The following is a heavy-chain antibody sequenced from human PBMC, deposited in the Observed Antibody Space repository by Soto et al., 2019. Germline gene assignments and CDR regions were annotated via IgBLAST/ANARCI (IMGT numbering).Heavy chain of an antibody. CDR2: ISYDGSNK. CDR1: GFTFSSYA. Sequence: QVQLVESGGGVVQPGRSLRLSCAASGFTFSSYAMNWVRQAPGKGLEWVAVISYDGSNKYYADSVKGRFTISRDNSKNPLYLQMNSLRAEDTAVYYCARGSTRLAYCGGDCSHTDYWGHGTLVTVSS. CDR3: ARGSTRLAYCGGDCSHTDY. V-gene: IGHV3-30-3*01. D-gene: IGHD2-21*02. J-gene: IGHJ4*01.